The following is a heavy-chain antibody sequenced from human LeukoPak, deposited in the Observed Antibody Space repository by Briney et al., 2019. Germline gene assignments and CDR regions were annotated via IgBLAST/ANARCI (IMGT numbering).Heavy chain of an antibody. Sequence: GGSLRLSCAASGFTFSSYAMAWVRQAPGKGPEWISTVGTTGGTYYADSVKGRFTISRDNSKNTMSVQMNSLRVEDTAVYYCAKAGWSWYFDYWGQGTLVTVSS. CDR1: GFTFSSYA. CDR2: VGTTGGT. J-gene: IGHJ4*02. D-gene: IGHD1-26*01. V-gene: IGHV3-23*01. CDR3: AKAGWSWYFDY.